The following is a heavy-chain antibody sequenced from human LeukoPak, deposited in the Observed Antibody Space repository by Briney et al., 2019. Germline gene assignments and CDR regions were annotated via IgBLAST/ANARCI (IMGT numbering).Heavy chain of an antibody. J-gene: IGHJ6*02. CDR1: GGSISSYY. CDR2: IYYSGST. D-gene: IGHD3-22*01. V-gene: IGHV4-59*01. Sequence: SETLSLTCTVSGGSISSYYWSWIRQPPGKGLEWIGYIYYSGSTNYNPSLKSRVTISVDTSKNQFSLKLSSVTAADTAVYYCARGGEGGYGMDVWGQGTTVTVSS. CDR3: ARGGEGGYGMDV.